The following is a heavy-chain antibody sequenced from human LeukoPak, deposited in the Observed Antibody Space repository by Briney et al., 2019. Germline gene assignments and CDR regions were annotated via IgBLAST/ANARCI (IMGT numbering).Heavy chain of an antibody. CDR2: IYYSGST. D-gene: IGHD4-23*01. Sequence: SETLSLICTVSGGSISSSNYYWGWIRQPPGKGLERIGSIYYSGSTYYNPSLKSRVTISVDTSKNQFSLKLSSVTAADTAVYYCARSGFYGGNPAEYFQNWGQGTLVTVSS. CDR3: ARSGFYGGNPAEYFQN. V-gene: IGHV4-39*01. J-gene: IGHJ1*01. CDR1: GGSISSSNYY.